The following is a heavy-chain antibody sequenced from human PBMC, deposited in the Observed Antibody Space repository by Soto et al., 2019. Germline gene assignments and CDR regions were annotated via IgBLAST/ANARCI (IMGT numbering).Heavy chain of an antibody. CDR2: INQDGNKK. D-gene: IGHD2-2*02. CDR1: GFTFSTYW. V-gene: IGHV3-7*05. Sequence: EVQLVESGGGLVQPGGSLRLSCAASGFTFSTYWMTWVRQAPGRGLEWVANINQDGNKKNYVDSVEGRFTISRDNANNSLYLQMYRLRAEDAAVYYCARDLYPKYTTYWVDAFDFWGQGTIVTVSS. J-gene: IGHJ3*01. CDR3: ARDLYPKYTTYWVDAFDF.